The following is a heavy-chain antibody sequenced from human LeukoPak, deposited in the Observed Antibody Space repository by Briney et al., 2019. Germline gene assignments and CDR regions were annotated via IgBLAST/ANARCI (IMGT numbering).Heavy chain of an antibody. J-gene: IGHJ5*02. CDR1: GFTFSSYA. V-gene: IGHV3-30*04. CDR3: AKDSKVAAGKNH. D-gene: IGHD6-13*01. Sequence: GRSLRLSCAASGFTFSSYAMHWVRQAPGKGLEWVAAISYDGPNKYYVDSVKGRFTISRDNSKNTLYLQMNSLRADDTAVYYCAKDSKVAAGKNHWGQGTLVTVSS. CDR2: ISYDGPNK.